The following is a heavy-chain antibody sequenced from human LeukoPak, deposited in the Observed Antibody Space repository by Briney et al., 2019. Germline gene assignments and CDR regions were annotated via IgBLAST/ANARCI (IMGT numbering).Heavy chain of an antibody. Sequence: SETLSLTCTVSGGSLSSYYWSWIRPPPGKGLEWIGYIYYSGSTSYNPSLKSRVTISVDTSKNQFSLKLSSVTAADTAVYYCATLTTVVTAYYFDHWGQGTLVTVSS. CDR1: GGSLSSYY. J-gene: IGHJ4*02. CDR2: IYYSGST. D-gene: IGHD4-23*01. CDR3: ATLTTVVTAYYFDH. V-gene: IGHV4-59*01.